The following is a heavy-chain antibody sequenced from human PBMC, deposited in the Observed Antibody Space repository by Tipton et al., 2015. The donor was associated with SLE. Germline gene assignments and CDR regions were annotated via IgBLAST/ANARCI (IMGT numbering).Heavy chain of an antibody. CDR2: INPSGNT. Sequence: TLSLTCAVYGGSFSGYYWSWIRQPPGKGLEWIGEINPSGNTNYNPSLKSRVTISVDTSKNQFSLKLNSVTAADTAVYYCAYFGSGGFDYWGQGILVTVSS. CDR1: GGSFSGYY. J-gene: IGHJ4*02. CDR3: AYFGSGGFDY. V-gene: IGHV4-34*01. D-gene: IGHD6-19*01.